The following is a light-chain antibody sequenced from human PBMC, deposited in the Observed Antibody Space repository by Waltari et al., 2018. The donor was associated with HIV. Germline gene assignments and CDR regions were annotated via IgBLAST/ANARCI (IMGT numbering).Light chain of an antibody. V-gene: IGLV1-40*01. CDR3: QSYDSRLSGSVV. J-gene: IGLJ2*01. Sequence: QSALTQPPSVSGAPGQSVTISCSGSNSNIGAGFDVHWYQQVPGTAPRLLIYDNNNRPSGVPDRFSGSKSDTSASLAINGLQSEDEADYYCQSYDSRLSGSVVFGGGTKVTV. CDR2: DNN. CDR1: NSNIGAGFD.